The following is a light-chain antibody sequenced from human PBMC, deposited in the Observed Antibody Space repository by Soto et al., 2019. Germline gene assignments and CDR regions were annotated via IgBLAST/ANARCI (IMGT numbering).Light chain of an antibody. CDR2: GAY. CDR1: QSLSSNF. J-gene: IGKJ1*01. V-gene: IGKV3-20*01. Sequence: EIVLTQSPGTLSLFPGDRATLSCRASQSLSSNFLAWYQQKPGQAPRLLIYGAYRRATDIPDRFSGSGSGTDFALTITTLEPADFAVYFCQQYDTFPRTFGQGTKV. CDR3: QQYDTFPRT.